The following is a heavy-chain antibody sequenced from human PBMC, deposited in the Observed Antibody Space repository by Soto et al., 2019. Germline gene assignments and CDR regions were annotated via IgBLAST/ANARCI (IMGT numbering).Heavy chain of an antibody. CDR3: AKARKVVVVAATPPLLCDY. V-gene: IGHV3-23*01. CDR2: ISGSGGST. J-gene: IGHJ4*02. D-gene: IGHD2-15*01. CDR1: GFTFSSYA. Sequence: GGSLRLSCAASGFTFSSYAMSWVRQAPGKGLEWVSAISGSGGSTYYADSVKGRFTISRDNSKNTLYLQMNSLRAEDTAVYYCAKARKVVVVAATPPLLCDYWGQGTLVTVSS.